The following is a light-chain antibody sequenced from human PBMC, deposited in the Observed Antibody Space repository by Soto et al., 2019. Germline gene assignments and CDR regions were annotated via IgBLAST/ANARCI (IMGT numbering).Light chain of an antibody. CDR2: EVR. J-gene: IGLJ1*01. Sequence: QSALTQPASVSGSLGQSVTISCTGTSSDVGAYDYVSWYQQHPGKAPKLLIYEVRHRPSGVSNRFSGSKSGNRASLTISGLQAEDEADYYCSSYTSKTTLGVFGTGTKVTVL. CDR3: SSYTSKTTLGV. V-gene: IGLV2-14*01. CDR1: SSDVGAYDY.